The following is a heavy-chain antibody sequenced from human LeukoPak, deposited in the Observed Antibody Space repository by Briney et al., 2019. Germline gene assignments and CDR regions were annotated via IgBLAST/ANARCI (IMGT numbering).Heavy chain of an antibody. J-gene: IGHJ4*02. D-gene: IGHD1-1*01. V-gene: IGHV4-59*01. CDR3: ARVNSGSNWEEYYFDY. CDR1: GGSISSYY. CDR2: IYYSGST. Sequence: PSETLSLTCTVSGGSISSYYWSWIRQPPGKGLEWIGYIYYSGSTNYNPSLKSRVTISVDTSKNQFSLKLSSVTAADTAVYYCARVNSGSNWEEYYFDYWGQGTLVTVSS.